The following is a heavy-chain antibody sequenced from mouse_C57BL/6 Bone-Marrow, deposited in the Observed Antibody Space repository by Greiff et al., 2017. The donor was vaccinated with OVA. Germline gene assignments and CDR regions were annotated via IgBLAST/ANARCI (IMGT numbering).Heavy chain of an antibody. CDR3: ARNDYDVWFAY. V-gene: IGHV1-63*01. D-gene: IGHD2-4*01. Sequence: QVQLQQSGAELVRPGTSVKMSCKASGYTFTNYWIGWAKQRPGHGLEWIGDIYPGGGYTNYNEKFKGKATLTADKSSSTADMQFSSLTSEDSAIYYGARNDYDVWFAYWGQGTLVTVSA. CDR2: IYPGGGYT. CDR1: GYTFTNYW. J-gene: IGHJ3*01.